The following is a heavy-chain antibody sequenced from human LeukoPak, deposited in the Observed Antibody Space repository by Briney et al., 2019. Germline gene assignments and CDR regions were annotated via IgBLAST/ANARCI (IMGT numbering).Heavy chain of an antibody. CDR1: GYSFTSHY. Sequence: ASVKVSCKASGYSFTSHYMHWVRQAPGQGLEWLGPINPSGSSTLYAQKFQGRITMTRDMSTTTDYMELSSLTYDDTAVYYCARDNSVGDVAWWFDPWGQGALVTVSS. J-gene: IGHJ5*02. V-gene: IGHV1-46*01. CDR3: ARDNSVGDVAWWFDP. D-gene: IGHD1-26*01. CDR2: INPSGSST.